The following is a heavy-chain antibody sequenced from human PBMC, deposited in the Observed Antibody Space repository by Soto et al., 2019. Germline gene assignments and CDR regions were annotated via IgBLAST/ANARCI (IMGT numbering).Heavy chain of an antibody. J-gene: IGHJ6*03. CDR2: INHSGST. D-gene: IGHD2-15*01. Sequence: SETLSLTCAVYGGSFSGYYWSWIRQPPGKGLEWIGEINHSGSTNYNPSLKSRVTISVDTSKNQFSLKLGSVTAADTAVYYCARLGAPYCSGGSCYSSHYYYYMDVWGKGTTVTVSS. CDR1: GGSFSGYY. V-gene: IGHV4-34*01. CDR3: ARLGAPYCSGGSCYSSHYYYYMDV.